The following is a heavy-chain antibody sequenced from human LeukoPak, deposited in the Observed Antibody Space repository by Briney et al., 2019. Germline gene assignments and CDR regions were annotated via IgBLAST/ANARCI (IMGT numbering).Heavy chain of an antibody. V-gene: IGHV4-4*07. J-gene: IGHJ1*01. Sequence: SETLSLTCTVSGGSISSFYWTWIRRPAGKGLEWIGRIHASGSTNYNPSLKSRVTMSVDTSKNQFSLKLTSVTAADTAVYYCAREEPTERYFQHWGQGTLVTVSS. CDR2: IHASGST. CDR3: AREEPTERYFQH. CDR1: GGSISSFY. D-gene: IGHD1-14*01.